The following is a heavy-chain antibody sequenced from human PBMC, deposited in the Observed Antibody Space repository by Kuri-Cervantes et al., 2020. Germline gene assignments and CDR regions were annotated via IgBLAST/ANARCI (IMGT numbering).Heavy chain of an antibody. CDR2: ISYDGSNK. CDR3: AKDMGLGTPNFDY. J-gene: IGHJ4*02. V-gene: IGHV3-30-3*01. CDR1: GFTFSSYA. Sequence: GGSLRLSCAASGFTFSSYAMHWVRQAPGKGLEWVAVISYDGSNKYYADSVKGRFTISRDNSKNTLYLQMNSLRTEDTAWYYCAKDMGLGTPNFDYWGQGTLVTVSS. D-gene: IGHD4/OR15-4a*01.